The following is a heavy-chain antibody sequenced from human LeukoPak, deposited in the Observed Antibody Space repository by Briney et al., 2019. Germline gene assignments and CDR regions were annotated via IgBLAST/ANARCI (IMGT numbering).Heavy chain of an antibody. CDR2: INPNSGGT. V-gene: IGHV1-2*02. CDR1: GYTFTGYY. D-gene: IGHD2-21*01. Sequence: GASVKVSCKASGYTFTGYYMHWVRQAPGQGLEWMGWINPNSGGTNYAQKFQGRVTMTRDTSISTAYMELSSLRSEDTAVYYCARGGVRGRNYYYYYGMDVWGQGTTVTVSS. CDR3: ARGGVRGRNYYYYYGMDV. J-gene: IGHJ6*02.